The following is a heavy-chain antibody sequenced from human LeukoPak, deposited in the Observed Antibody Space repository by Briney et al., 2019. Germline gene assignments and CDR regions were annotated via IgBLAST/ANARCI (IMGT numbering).Heavy chain of an antibody. CDR1: GFTFSSYA. CDR3: ARDLYGNYAFDD. J-gene: IGHJ4*02. V-gene: IGHV3-21*01. CDR2: ISSSGSKI. D-gene: IGHD4-17*01. Sequence: GGSLRLSCAASGFTFSSYAMTWVRQAPGKGLEWVSSISSSGSKIYYADSVKGRFTISRDNAESSLYLQMNGLRAEDTAVYYCARDLYGNYAFDDWGQGTLVTVSS.